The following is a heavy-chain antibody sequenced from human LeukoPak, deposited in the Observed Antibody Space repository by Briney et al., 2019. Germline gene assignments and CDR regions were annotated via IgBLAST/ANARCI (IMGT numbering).Heavy chain of an antibody. V-gene: IGHV4-38-2*02. CDR1: GYSISSGFY. J-gene: IGHJ4*02. CDR2: IYHSGST. Sequence: SETLSLTCTVSGYSISSGFYWGWIRQPPGKGLECIGSIYHSGSTYYNPSLKSRVTISVDTSKNQFSLNLSSVTAAGTAMYHCARAVGTSRNFFDYWGQGTLVTVSS. CDR3: ARAVGTSRNFFDY. D-gene: IGHD4-23*01.